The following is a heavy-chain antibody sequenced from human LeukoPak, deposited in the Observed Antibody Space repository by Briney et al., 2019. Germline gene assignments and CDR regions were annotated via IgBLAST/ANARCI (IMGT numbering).Heavy chain of an antibody. CDR2: INSDGNST. J-gene: IGHJ4*02. V-gene: IGHV3-74*01. Sequence: GGSLRLSCAASGFTFSSYWMHWVRQAPGKGLVWVSRINSDGNSTSYADSVKGRFTISRDNAKNTLYLQMNSLRAEDTAVYYCARGELYYDFWSGPGYFDYWGQGTLVTVSS. D-gene: IGHD3-3*01. CDR1: GFTFSSYW. CDR3: ARGELYYDFWSGPGYFDY.